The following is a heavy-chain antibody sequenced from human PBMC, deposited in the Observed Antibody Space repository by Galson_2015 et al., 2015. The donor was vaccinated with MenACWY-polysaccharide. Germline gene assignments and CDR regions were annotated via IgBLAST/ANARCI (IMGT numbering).Heavy chain of an antibody. D-gene: IGHD2-15*01. Sequence: SLRLSCAASGFTFSNAWMSWVRQAPGKGLEWVGRIKSKTDGGTTDYAAPVKGRFTISRDDSKNTLYLQMNSLKTEDTAVYYCTTANFATPWVWFDPWGQGTLVTVSS. CDR3: TTANFATPWVWFDP. CDR2: IKSKTDGGTT. J-gene: IGHJ5*02. CDR1: GFTFSNAW. V-gene: IGHV3-15*01.